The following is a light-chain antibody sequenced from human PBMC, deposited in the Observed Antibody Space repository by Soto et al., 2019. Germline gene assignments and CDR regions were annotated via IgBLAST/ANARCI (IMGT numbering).Light chain of an antibody. CDR2: WAS. CDR3: QQYYITPLA. CDR1: QSVLYSSNNKNY. Sequence: DIVMTQSPDSLAVSLGERATINCRSSQSVLYSSNNKNYLAWYQQKPGQPPKLRIYWASTRESGVPDRFSGGGSGTDFTLTISSLQAEDVAVYYCQQYYITPLAFGPGTKVDIK. V-gene: IGKV4-1*01. J-gene: IGKJ3*01.